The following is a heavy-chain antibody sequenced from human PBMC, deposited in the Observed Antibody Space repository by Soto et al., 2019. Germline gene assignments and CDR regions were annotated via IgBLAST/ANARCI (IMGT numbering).Heavy chain of an antibody. J-gene: IGHJ3*01. D-gene: IGHD3-10*01. CDR1: GGYVKRGGDY. CDR2: VYDSGRT. V-gene: IGHV4-61*08. Sequence: SETLSLTCTVSGGYVKRGGDYWSWKQQPPGKGLEWIGCVYDSGRTNYNPSLKSRVTISVDTSRTQFSLKLSSVTAADTAVYFCSRGTGYYIENWEYAFEFWGQGTMVTVSS. CDR3: SRGTGYYIENWEYAFEF.